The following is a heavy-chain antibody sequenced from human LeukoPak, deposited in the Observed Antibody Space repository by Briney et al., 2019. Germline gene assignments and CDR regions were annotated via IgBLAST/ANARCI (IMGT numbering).Heavy chain of an antibody. J-gene: IGHJ4*02. D-gene: IGHD2-2*01. V-gene: IGHV3-30-3*01. CDR3: ARGYCSSTSCHYLGY. CDR1: GFTFSSYA. CDR2: ISYDGSNK. Sequence: GSLRLSCAASGFTFSSYAMHWVRQAPGKGLEWVAVISYDGSNKYYADSVKGRFTISRDNSKNTLYLQMNSLRAEDTAVYYCARGYCSSTSCHYLGYWGQGTLVTVSS.